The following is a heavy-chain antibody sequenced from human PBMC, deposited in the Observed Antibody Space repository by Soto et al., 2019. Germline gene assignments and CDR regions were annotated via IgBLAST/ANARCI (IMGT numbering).Heavy chain of an antibody. J-gene: IGHJ4*02. V-gene: IGHV4-39*01. CDR1: GGSVSSSNYY. CDR2: IYYSGNT. CDR3: ARLEGLATISYYFDF. Sequence: QLQLQESGPGLVKPSETLSLTCIVSGGSVSSSNYYWGWVRQSPGKGLEWIGRIYYSGNTYYNPSLESRVTISVDKSNNEFSLKVISVTAADTAVYYCARLEGLATISYYFDFWGQGSLVTVSS. D-gene: IGHD3-9*01.